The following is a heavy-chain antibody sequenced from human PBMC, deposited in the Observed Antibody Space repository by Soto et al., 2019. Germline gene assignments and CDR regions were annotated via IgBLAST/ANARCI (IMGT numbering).Heavy chain of an antibody. Sequence: PGGSLRLSCAASGFAFDSYWMHWVRQVPGEGPVWVSRIDYDGTTTTYADSVKGRFTISRDNAKNTLYLQMNSLRAEDTAVYYCARVLGYCSSTSCDRYFDYWGQGTLVTVSS. V-gene: IGHV3-74*01. CDR2: IDYDGTTT. CDR3: ARVLGYCSSTSCDRYFDY. CDR1: GFAFDSYW. D-gene: IGHD2-2*02. J-gene: IGHJ4*02.